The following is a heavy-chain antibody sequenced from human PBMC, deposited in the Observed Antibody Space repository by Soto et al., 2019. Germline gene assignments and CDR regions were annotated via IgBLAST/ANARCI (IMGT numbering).Heavy chain of an antibody. CDR1: GFTVSSNY. CDR2: IYSGGST. V-gene: IGHV3-53*04. D-gene: IGHD3-16*01. CDR3: ARERIMITFGGVNSSWFDP. J-gene: IGHJ5*02. Sequence: GGSLRLSCAASGFTVSSNYMSWVRQAPGKGLEWVSVIYSGGSTYYADSVKGRFTISRHNSKNTLYLQMNSLRAEDTAVYYCARERIMITFGGVNSSWFDPWGQGTLVTVSS.